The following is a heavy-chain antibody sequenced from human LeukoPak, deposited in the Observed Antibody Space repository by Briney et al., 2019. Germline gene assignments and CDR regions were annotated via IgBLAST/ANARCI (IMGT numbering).Heavy chain of an antibody. J-gene: IGHJ6*02. CDR2: ISSSGSYI. Sequence: GGSLRLSCAASGFTFSSYDMNWVRQAPGKGLDWVSSISSSGSYIFYADSVKGRFTISRDNARNSLFLQMNGLRAEDTAVYYCARAPDYGMDVWGQGTTVTVSS. CDR3: ARAPDYGMDV. CDR1: GFTFSSYD. V-gene: IGHV3-21*01.